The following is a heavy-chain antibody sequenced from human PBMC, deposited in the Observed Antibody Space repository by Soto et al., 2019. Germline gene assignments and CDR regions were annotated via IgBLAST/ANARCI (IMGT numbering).Heavy chain of an antibody. D-gene: IGHD3-3*01. CDR1: GGTFSTHA. J-gene: IGHJ6*02. CDR3: ARAAFRSGYYGYYYGMDV. Sequence: QVQLVQSGAEVKKPGSSVKGSCKASGGTFSTHAISWVRQAPGHGLEWLGGIIPTFGTPNYAQKFQGRVTVPADEYTSTAYMELSRLTSEDTAVYYCARAAFRSGYYGYYYGMDVWGQGTAVNV. CDR2: IIPTFGTP. V-gene: IGHV1-69*01.